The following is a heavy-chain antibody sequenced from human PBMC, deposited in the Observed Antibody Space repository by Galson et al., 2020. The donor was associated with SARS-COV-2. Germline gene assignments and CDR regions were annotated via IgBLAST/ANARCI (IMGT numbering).Heavy chain of an antibody. J-gene: IGHJ3*02. Sequence: GGSLRLSCAASGFTFSSYAMSWVRQAPGKGLEWVSAISGRGISTYYAASVKGRFTISRDNSKNTLFLQMNSLRAEDTAVYYCTHDNPTLGSAFDIWGQGTMVTVSS. CDR1: GFTFSSYA. V-gene: IGHV3-23*01. D-gene: IGHD3-22*01. CDR3: THDNPTLGSAFDI. CDR2: ISGRGIST.